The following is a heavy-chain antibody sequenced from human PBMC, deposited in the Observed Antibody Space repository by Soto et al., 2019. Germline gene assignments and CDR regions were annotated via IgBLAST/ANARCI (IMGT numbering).Heavy chain of an antibody. CDR1: GFTFSSYG. J-gene: IGHJ4*02. CDR3: AKDAYYDYIWGSYRYTTNFDY. D-gene: IGHD3-16*02. CDR2: ISYDGSNK. Sequence: QVQLVESGGGVVQPGRSLRLSCAASGFTFSSYGMHWVRQAPGKGLEWVAVISYDGSNKYYADSVKGRFTISRDNSKNTLYMKMNSLRAEDTAVYYCAKDAYYDYIWGSYRYTTNFDYWGQGTLVTVSS. V-gene: IGHV3-30*18.